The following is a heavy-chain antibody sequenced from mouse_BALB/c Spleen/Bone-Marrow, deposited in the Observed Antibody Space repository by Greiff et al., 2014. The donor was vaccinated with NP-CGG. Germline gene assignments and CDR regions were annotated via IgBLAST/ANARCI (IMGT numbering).Heavy chain of an antibody. CDR3: ARDYYGSRHYFDY. Sequence: QVQLQQSGAELVRPGSSVKISCKASGYAFSSYWMNWVKQRPGQGLEWIGQIYPGDGDTNYNGKFKGKATLTADKSSSTAYMQLSSLTSEDSAVYFCARDYYGSRHYFDYWGQGTTLTVSS. CDR1: GYAFSSYW. CDR2: IYPGDGDT. D-gene: IGHD1-1*01. V-gene: IGHV1-80*01. J-gene: IGHJ2*01.